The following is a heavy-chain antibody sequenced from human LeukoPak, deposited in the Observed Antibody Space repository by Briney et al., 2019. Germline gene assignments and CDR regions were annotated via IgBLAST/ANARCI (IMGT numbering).Heavy chain of an antibody. J-gene: IGHJ4*02. CDR1: GYTFTSYG. CDR2: ISAYNGNT. D-gene: IGHD3-16*02. Sequence: ASVKVSCKASGYTFTSYGISWMRQAPGQGLEWMGWISAYNGNTNYAQKFQGRVTMTTDTSTSTAYMELRSLRSDDTAVYYCARDRDYVWGSYLDYWGQGTLVTVSS. V-gene: IGHV1-18*01. CDR3: ARDRDYVWGSYLDY.